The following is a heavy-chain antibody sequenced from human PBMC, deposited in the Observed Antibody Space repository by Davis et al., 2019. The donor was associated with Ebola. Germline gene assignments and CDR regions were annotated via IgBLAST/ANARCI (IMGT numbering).Heavy chain of an antibody. CDR1: GGFVSSGGYS. V-gene: IGHV4-30-2*03. D-gene: IGHD2-21*02. CDR2: YYYTGST. Sequence: MPSETLSLTCAVSGGFVSSGGYSWSWIRQPPGKGLEWIGYYYYTGSTYYNPSLKSRVTISVDTSKNQFSLKLSSVTAADTAVYYCARHGGGDLPFDYWGQGTLVTVPS. CDR3: ARHGGGDLPFDY. J-gene: IGHJ4*02.